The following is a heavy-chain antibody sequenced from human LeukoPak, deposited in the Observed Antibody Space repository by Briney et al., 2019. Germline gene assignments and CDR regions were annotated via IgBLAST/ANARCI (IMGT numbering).Heavy chain of an antibody. D-gene: IGHD6-13*01. CDR3: VRGSQWNPGIAAAGNFDY. Sequence: GGSLRLSCAASGFTFSSYSMNWVCQAPGKGLEWVSSISSSSSYIYYADSVKGRFTISRDNAKNSLYLQMNSLRAEDTDVYYCVRGSQWNPGIAAAGNFDYWGQGTLVTVSS. V-gene: IGHV3-21*01. J-gene: IGHJ4*02. CDR1: GFTFSSYS. CDR2: ISSSSSYI.